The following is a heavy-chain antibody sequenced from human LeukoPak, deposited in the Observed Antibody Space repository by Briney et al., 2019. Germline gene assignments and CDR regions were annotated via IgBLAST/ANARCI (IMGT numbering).Heavy chain of an antibody. D-gene: IGHD2-2*01. CDR1: GGSISGYY. V-gene: IGHV4-34*01. Sequence: SETLSLTCTASGGSISGYYWSWIRQPPGKGLEWIGEINHSGNSNYNPSLKSRVTISVDRSKNQFSLKLSSVTAADTAVYYCARDKPSNRNIVVVPAAAFDIWGQGTMVTVSS. CDR2: INHSGNS. CDR3: ARDKPSNRNIVVVPAAAFDI. J-gene: IGHJ3*02.